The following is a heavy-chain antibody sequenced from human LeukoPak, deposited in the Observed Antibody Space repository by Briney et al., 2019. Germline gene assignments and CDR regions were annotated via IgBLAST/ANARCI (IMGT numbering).Heavy chain of an antibody. D-gene: IGHD6-13*01. V-gene: IGHV3-7*01. CDR1: GFTFSSYW. CDR2: IKQDGREK. J-gene: IGHJ4*02. CDR3: ARDRGSSWYYFDY. Sequence: GGSLRLSCAASGFTFSSYWMSWVRQAPGKGLEWVANIKQDGREKYYVDSVKAQFTLSRDNAKNSLYLQMNSLRAEDTAVYYCARDRGSSWYYFDYWGQGTLVTVSS.